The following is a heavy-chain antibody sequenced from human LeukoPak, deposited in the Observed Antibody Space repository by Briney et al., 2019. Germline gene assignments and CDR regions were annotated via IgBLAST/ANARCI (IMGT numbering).Heavy chain of an antibody. V-gene: IGHV1-2*02. J-gene: IGHJ4*02. CDR1: GYTFTGYY. CDR3: ARGRAVGATTMGDY. CDR2: INPNSGGT. D-gene: IGHD1-26*01. Sequence: ASVKDSCKASGYTFTGYYMHWVRQAPGQGLEWMGWINPNSGGTNYAQKFQGRVTMTRDTSISTAYMELSRLRSDDTAVYYCARGRAVGATTMGDYWGQGTLVTVSS.